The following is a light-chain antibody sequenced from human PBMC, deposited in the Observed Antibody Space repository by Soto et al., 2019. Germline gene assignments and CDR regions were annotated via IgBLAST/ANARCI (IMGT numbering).Light chain of an antibody. J-gene: IGLJ1*01. CDR1: SSNIGTNV. Sequence: QSVLTQPPSASGTPGQRVTISCSGSSSNIGTNVVSWYQQVPGTAPKLLIFSNTQRPSGVPDRFSGSKSGTSASLAISGLQSDDEADYYCAAWDDSLNGHYVFGTGTKVTVL. V-gene: IGLV1-44*01. CDR2: SNT. CDR3: AAWDDSLNGHYV.